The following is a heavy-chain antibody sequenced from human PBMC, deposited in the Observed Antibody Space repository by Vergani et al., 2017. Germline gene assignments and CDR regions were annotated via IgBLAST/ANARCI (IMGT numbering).Heavy chain of an antibody. CDR3: ARGACISARLTSYYYYYYMDV. Sequence: QVQLVQSGAEVKKPGSSVKVSCKASGGTFSSYAISWVRQAPGQGLEWMGGIIPIFGTANYAQKFQGRVTLTADASTSTAYMELSSLRSEDTAVYYCARGACISARLTSYYYYYYMDVWGKGTTVTVSS. CDR1: GGTFSSYA. J-gene: IGHJ6*03. CDR2: IIPIFGTA. V-gene: IGHV1-69*01. D-gene: IGHD6-6*01.